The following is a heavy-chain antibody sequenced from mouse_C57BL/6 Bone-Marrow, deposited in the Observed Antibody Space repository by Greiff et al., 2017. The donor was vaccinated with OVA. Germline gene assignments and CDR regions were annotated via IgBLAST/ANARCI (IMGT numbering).Heavy chain of an antibody. J-gene: IGHJ1*03. V-gene: IGHV5-17*01. CDR2: ISSGSSTI. Sequence: EVHLVESGGGLVKPGGSLKLSCAASGFTFSDYGMHWVRQAPEKGLEWVAYISSGSSTIYYADTVKGRFTISRDNAKNTLFLQMTSLRSEDTAMYYCARVPYYYGSSRGWYFDVWGTGTTVTVSS. CDR1: GFTFSDYG. D-gene: IGHD1-1*01. CDR3: ARVPYYYGSSRGWYFDV.